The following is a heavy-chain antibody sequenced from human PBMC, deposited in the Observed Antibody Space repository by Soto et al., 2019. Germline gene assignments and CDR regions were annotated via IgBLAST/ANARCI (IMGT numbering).Heavy chain of an antibody. Sequence: SETLSLTCAVYGGSFSGYYWSWIRQPPGKGLEWIGEINHSGSTNYNPSLKSRVTISVDTSKNQFSLKLSSVTAADTAVYYCARETAGGNWFDPWGQGTPVTVSS. CDR2: INHSGST. CDR1: GGSFSGYY. V-gene: IGHV4-34*01. D-gene: IGHD6-13*01. J-gene: IGHJ5*02. CDR3: ARETAGGNWFDP.